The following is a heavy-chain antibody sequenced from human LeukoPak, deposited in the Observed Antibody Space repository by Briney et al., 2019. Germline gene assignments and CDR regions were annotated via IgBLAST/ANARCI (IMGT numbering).Heavy chain of an antibody. CDR2: IYYSGST. CDR3: ARDRGRSSSWYYFDY. V-gene: IGHV4-59*12. D-gene: IGHD6-13*01. CDR1: GGSISSSY. J-gene: IGHJ4*02. Sequence: PSETLSLTCSVSGGSISSSYWSWIRQPPGKGLEWIGYIYYSGSTYYNPSLKSRVTISVDTSKNQFSLKLSSVTAADTAVYYCARDRGRSSSWYYFDYWGQGTLVTVSS.